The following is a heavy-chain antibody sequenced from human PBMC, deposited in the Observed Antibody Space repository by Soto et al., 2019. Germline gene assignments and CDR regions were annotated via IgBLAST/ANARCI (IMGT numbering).Heavy chain of an antibody. D-gene: IGHD2-8*01. CDR2: IIPIFGTA. CDR3: ARARGGYCTNCWFDP. V-gene: IGHV1-69*13. CDR1: GGTFSSYA. J-gene: IGHJ5*02. Sequence: VASVKVSCKXSGGTFSSYAISWVRQAPGQGLEWMGGIIPIFGTANYAQKFQGRVTITADESTSTAYMELSSLRSEDTAVYYCARARGGYCTNCWFDPWGQGTLVTVSS.